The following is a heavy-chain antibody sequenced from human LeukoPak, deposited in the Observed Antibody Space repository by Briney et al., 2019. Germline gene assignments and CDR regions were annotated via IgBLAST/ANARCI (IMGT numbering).Heavy chain of an antibody. V-gene: IGHV3-23*01. Sequence: GGSLRLSCAVSGITLSNYGMSWVRQAPGKGLQWVAGISGSGGGTSYADSVKGRFTISRDNPKNTLYLQMNSLRAEDTAVYFCAKRGVVIRVMLVGFHKEAYYFDSWGQGALVTVSS. CDR2: ISGSGGGT. CDR3: AKRGVVIRVMLVGFHKEAYYFDS. CDR1: GITLSNYG. D-gene: IGHD3-16*01. J-gene: IGHJ4*02.